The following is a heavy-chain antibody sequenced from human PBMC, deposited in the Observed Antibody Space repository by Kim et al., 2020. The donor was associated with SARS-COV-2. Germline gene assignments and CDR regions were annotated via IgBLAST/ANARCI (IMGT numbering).Heavy chain of an antibody. CDR1: GFTFSSYD. CDR2: IGTAGDT. CDR3: ARATTVTTGFRSYYYYYYMDV. Sequence: GGSLRRSCAASGFTFSSYDMHWVRQATGKGLEWVSAIGTAGDTYYPGSVKGRFTISRENAKNSLYLQMNSLRAGDTAVYYCARATTVTTGFRSYYYYYYMDVWGKGTTVTVSS. D-gene: IGHD4-4*01. V-gene: IGHV3-13*01. J-gene: IGHJ6*03.